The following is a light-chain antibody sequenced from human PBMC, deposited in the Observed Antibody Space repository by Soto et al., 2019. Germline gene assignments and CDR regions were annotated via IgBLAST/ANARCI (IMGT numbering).Light chain of an antibody. Sequence: DIQMTQSPSSLSASVGDRVTITCRASQSISSYLNWYQQKPGKAPKLLIYAASSLQSGVPSRFSGSGSGTDFTLTISSLQPEDFATYYCQQGYSTPQTFGQGTRLEIK. V-gene: IGKV1-39*01. CDR2: AAS. CDR3: QQGYSTPQT. J-gene: IGKJ5*01. CDR1: QSISSY.